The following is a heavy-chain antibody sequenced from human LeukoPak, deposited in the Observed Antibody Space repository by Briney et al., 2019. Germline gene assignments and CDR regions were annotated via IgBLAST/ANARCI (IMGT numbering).Heavy chain of an antibody. CDR2: IYYSGST. Sequence: SETLSLTCTVSGGSISSYYWSWIRQPPGKGLEWIGYIYYSGSTNYNPSLKSRVTISVDTSKNQFSLKLSSVTAADTAVYYCAREMREVGYYFDYWGREPWSPSPQ. J-gene: IGHJ4*02. CDR3: AREMREVGYYFDY. V-gene: IGHV4-59*01. D-gene: IGHD1-26*01. CDR1: GGSISSYY.